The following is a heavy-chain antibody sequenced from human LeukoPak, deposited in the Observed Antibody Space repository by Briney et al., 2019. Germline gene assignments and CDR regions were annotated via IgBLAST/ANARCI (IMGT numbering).Heavy chain of an antibody. CDR1: GFTFSSYE. Sequence: GGSLRLSCVASGFTFSSYEMNWVRQAPGKGLEWVSYISSSGFTMYYADSVEGRFTISRDNARNSLYLQMNSLRAEDTAVYYCARQSSIWNDGTNTDFNSWGQGTLVTVSS. CDR3: ARQSSIWNDGTNTDFNS. CDR2: ISSSGFTM. V-gene: IGHV3-48*03. D-gene: IGHD1-1*01. J-gene: IGHJ4*02.